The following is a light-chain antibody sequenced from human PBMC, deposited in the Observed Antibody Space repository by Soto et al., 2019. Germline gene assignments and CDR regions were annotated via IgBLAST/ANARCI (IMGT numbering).Light chain of an antibody. V-gene: IGLV1-40*01. CDR3: HSYDSRLSGSV. Sequence: QSVLTQPPSVSGAPGQRVTISCTGNNSNIGGGYDVHWYQQLPGTAPKLLIYGNNNRPSGVPDRFSGSKSCASASLAITGLQSEDEADYYCHSYDSRLSGSVFGGGTKLTVL. J-gene: IGLJ2*01. CDR2: GNN. CDR1: NSNIGGGYD.